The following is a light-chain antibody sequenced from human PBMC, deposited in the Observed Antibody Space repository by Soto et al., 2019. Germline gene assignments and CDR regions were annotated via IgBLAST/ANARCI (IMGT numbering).Light chain of an antibody. CDR3: KHYNSYSEA. CDR2: KAS. CDR1: QTISSW. Sequence: DIQMTQSPSSLSGSVGDRVTITCRASQTISSWLAWYQQKPGKAHKLLIYKASTLKSGVPSRFSGSGSGTEFTLTISSLQPDDFATYYCKHYNSYSEAFGQGTKVDI. J-gene: IGKJ1*01. V-gene: IGKV1-5*03.